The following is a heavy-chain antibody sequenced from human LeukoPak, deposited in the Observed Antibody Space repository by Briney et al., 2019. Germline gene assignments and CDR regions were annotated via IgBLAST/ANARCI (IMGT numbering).Heavy chain of an antibody. V-gene: IGHV4-34*01. CDR3: ARMGASPSFDY. J-gene: IGHJ4*02. CDR2: INHSGST. Sequence: SETLSLTCTVSGGSISSYYWSWIRQPPGKGLEWIGEINHSGSTNYNPSLKSRVTISVDTSKNQFSLKLSSVTAADTAVYYCARMGASPSFDYWGQGTLVTVSS. D-gene: IGHD1-26*01. CDR1: GGSISSYY.